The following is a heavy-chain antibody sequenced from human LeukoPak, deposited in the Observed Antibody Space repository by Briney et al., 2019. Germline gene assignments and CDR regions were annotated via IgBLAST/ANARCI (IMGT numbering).Heavy chain of an antibody. D-gene: IGHD6-13*01. CDR2: ISGSGGST. CDR3: AKASLSPRYSSSWTTFDY. V-gene: IGHV3-23*01. J-gene: IGHJ4*02. CDR1: GFTFSSYA. Sequence: PGGSLRLSCAASGFTFSSYAMSWVRQAPGKGLEWVSAISGSGGSTYYADPVKGRFTISRDNSKNTLYLQMNSLRAEDTAVYYCAKASLSPRYSSSWTTFDYWGQGTLVTASS.